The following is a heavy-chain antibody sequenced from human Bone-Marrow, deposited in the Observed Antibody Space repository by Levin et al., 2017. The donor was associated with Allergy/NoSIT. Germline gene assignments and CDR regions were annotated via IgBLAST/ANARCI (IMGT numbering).Heavy chain of an antibody. V-gene: IGHV3-30*18. D-gene: IGHD6-13*01. CDR1: GFTFSSYG. CDR2: ISYDGSKK. Sequence: QTGGSLRLSCAASGFTFSSYGMHWVRQAPDKGLEWVAIISYDGSKKYYADSVKGRFTISRDNSKNTLYLQMNSLRAEDTAVYYCAKARIETEYDSTWHVYGNWGQGTLVTVSS. CDR3: AKARIETEYDSTWHVYGN. J-gene: IGHJ4*02.